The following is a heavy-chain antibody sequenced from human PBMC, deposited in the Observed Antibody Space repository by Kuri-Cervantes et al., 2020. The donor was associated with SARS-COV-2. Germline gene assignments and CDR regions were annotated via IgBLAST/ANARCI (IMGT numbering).Heavy chain of an antibody. V-gene: IGHV3-21*01. CDR3: ARDGSRYSTSSFNYYYYIDV. CDR1: GFTFSSYS. CDR2: ISSSSNYI. Sequence: GESLKISCAASGFTFSSYSMNWVRQAPGKGLEWVSSISSSSNYIYYADSLKGRFTISRDNAKNSLYLQMNSPRAEDTAVYYCARDGSRYSTSSFNYYYYIDVWGKGTTVTVSS. J-gene: IGHJ6*03. D-gene: IGHD6-6*01.